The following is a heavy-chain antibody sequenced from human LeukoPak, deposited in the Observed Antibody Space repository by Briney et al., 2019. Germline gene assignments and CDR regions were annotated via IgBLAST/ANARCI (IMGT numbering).Heavy chain of an antibody. CDR1: GFTFSENW. V-gene: IGHV3-74*01. J-gene: IGHJ3*01. D-gene: IGHD6-13*01. CDR3: AREEHRLAEAGTSAFDL. CDR2: INRDGGLT. Sequence: GESLRLSCVASGFTFSENWMHWVRQAPGKGLAWVSHINRDGGLTNYADSVKGRFTISRDNARNTVYLQMSSLRVEDTAIYFCAREEHRLAEAGTSAFDLGGQETLVTVSP.